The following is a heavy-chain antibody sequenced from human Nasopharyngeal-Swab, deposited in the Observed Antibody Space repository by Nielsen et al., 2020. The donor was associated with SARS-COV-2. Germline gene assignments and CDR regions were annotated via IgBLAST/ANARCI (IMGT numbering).Heavy chain of an antibody. D-gene: IGHD4/OR15-4a*01. V-gene: IGHV4-39*01. CDR2: IYYSGST. CDR3: ARQPSMVHYYYYGMDV. Sequence: WIRQPPGKGLEWIGNIYYSGSTYYSPSLKSRLNISVDTSKNQFSLKLSSVTAADTAVYYCARQPSMVHYYYYGMDVWGQGTTVTVSS. J-gene: IGHJ6*02.